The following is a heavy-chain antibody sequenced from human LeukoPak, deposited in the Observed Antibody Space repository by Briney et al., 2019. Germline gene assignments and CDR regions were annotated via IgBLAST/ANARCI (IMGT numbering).Heavy chain of an antibody. V-gene: IGHV4-39*07. D-gene: IGHD6-13*01. CDR2: IYYSGST. Sequence: SETLSLTCTVSGGSISSSTYYWGWIRQPPGKGLEWIGSIYYSGSTYYNPSLKSRVTISVDTSKNQFSLKLSSVTAADTAVYYCARVDLIRRIAAAGRGYYYYYMDVWGKGTTVTVSS. CDR3: ARVDLIRRIAAAGRGYYYYYMDV. J-gene: IGHJ6*03. CDR1: GGSISSSTYY.